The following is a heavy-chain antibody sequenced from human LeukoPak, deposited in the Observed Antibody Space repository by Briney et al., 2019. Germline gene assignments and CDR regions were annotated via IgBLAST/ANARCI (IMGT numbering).Heavy chain of an antibody. V-gene: IGHV4-59*01. CDR3: ARVWRGYYYMDV. Sequence: SETLSLTCTVSGGSISSYYWSWIRQPPGKGLEWIGYIYYSGSTNYNPSLKSRVTISVDTSKNQFSLKLSSVTVADTAVYYCARVWRGYYYMDVWGKGTTVTVSS. J-gene: IGHJ6*03. CDR2: IYYSGST. CDR1: GGSISSYY.